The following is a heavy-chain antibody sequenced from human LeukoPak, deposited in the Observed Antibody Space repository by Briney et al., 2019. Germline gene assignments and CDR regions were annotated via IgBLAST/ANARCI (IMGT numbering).Heavy chain of an antibody. Sequence: SGPALVKPTQTLTLTCTFSGFLLSTSAMRVSWIRQPPGKALEWLARIDWDDDKFYSTSLKTRLTISKDTSKNQVVLTMTNMDPVDTATYYCARMGEAANRGNYFDYWGQGTLVTVSS. J-gene: IGHJ4*02. CDR2: IDWDDDK. CDR1: GFLLSTSAMR. CDR3: ARMGEAANRGNYFDY. D-gene: IGHD3-16*01. V-gene: IGHV2-70*04.